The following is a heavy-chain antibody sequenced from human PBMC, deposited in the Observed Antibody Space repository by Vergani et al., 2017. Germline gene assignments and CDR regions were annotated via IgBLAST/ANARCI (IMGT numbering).Heavy chain of an antibody. CDR1: GYSFTSYW. J-gene: IGHJ6*02. CDR2: IYPGDSDT. D-gene: IGHD6-13*01. V-gene: IGHV5-51*03. Sequence: EVQLVQSGAVGKTSGESLKISCKGSGYSFTSYWIGWVRQMPGKGLEWMGIIYPGDSDTRYSPSFQGHVTISADKSISTAYLKWSSLKASDTAMYYCATGAGSSSWKSYYYYGMDVWGQGTTVTVSS. CDR3: ATGAGSSSWKSYYYYGMDV.